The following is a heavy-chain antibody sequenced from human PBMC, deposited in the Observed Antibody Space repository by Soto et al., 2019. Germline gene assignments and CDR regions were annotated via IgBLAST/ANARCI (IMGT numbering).Heavy chain of an antibody. V-gene: IGHV3-23*01. Sequence: GGSLRLSCAASGFTFSSYAMSWVRQAPGKGLEWVSAISGSGGSTYYADSVKGRFTISRDNSKNTLYLQMNSLRAEDTAVYYCAKDPHYDILTGYQKGYFDYWGQGTLVTVSS. CDR3: AKDPHYDILTGYQKGYFDY. CDR1: GFTFSSYA. J-gene: IGHJ4*02. CDR2: ISGSGGST. D-gene: IGHD3-9*01.